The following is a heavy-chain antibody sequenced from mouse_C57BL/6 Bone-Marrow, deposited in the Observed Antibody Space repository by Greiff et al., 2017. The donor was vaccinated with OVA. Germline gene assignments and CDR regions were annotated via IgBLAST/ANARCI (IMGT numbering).Heavy chain of an antibody. CDR1: GFTFSSYG. V-gene: IGHV5-6*01. J-gene: IGHJ2*01. CDR3: ARRRGWFDY. D-gene: IGHD3-2*02. Sequence: VQLQQSGGDLVKPGGSLKLSCAASGFTFSSYGMSWVRQTPVKRLEWVATISSGGSYTYYPDSVKGRFTISRDNAKNTLYLQMSSLKSEDTAMYYCARRRGWFDYWGQGTTLTVSS. CDR2: ISSGGSYT.